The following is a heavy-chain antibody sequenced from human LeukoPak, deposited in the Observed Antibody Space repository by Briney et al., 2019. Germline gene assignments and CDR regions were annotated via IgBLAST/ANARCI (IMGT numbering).Heavy chain of an antibody. Sequence: SETLSLTCSVSGGSISSGDYYWSWIRQTPEKGLEWIGHIFNTGSPYYNPSLKSRVTISVDTSKNQFSLKLSSVTAADTAVYYCAREAEVTYGSGRPYYYYYMDVWGKGTTVTVSS. J-gene: IGHJ6*03. V-gene: IGHV4-30-4*08. CDR3: AREAEVTYGSGRPYYYYYMDV. CDR1: GGSISSGDYY. D-gene: IGHD3-10*01. CDR2: IFNTGSP.